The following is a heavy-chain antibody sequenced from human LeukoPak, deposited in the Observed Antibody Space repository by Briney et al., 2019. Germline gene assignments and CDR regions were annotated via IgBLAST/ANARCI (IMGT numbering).Heavy chain of an antibody. CDR2: INHSGST. D-gene: IGHD3-22*01. CDR3: ARDDYYDSSGYYYGGDY. V-gene: IGHV4-34*01. Sequence: SETLSLTCAVYGGSFSGYYWSWIRQPPGKGLEWIGEINHSGSTNYNPSLKSRVTISVDTSKNQFSLKPSSVTAADTAVYYCARDDYYDSSGYYYGGDYWGQGTLVTVSS. CDR1: GGSFSGYY. J-gene: IGHJ4*02.